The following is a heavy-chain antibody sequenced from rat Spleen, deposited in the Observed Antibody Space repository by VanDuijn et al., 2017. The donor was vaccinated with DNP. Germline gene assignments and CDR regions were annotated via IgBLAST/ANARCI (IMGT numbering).Heavy chain of an antibody. Sequence: QVQLQQSGAELAKPGSSVKISCKASGYTFPTYYITWIKQTTGQGLEYLGYINPGRGGTNYNEKFKGKATLTVDKSSSTAFMQLSSLTPDDSAVYYCARPDYWGQGVMVTVSS. CDR3: ARPDY. J-gene: IGHJ2*01. V-gene: IGHV1-43*01. CDR2: INPGRGGT. CDR1: GYTFPTYY.